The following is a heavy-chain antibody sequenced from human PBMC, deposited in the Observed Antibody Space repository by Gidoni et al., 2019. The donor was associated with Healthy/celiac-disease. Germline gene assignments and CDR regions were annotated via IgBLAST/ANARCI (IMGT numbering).Heavy chain of an antibody. CDR3: TRDPGYYDSSGYYVSPSPTLGFDY. Sequence: VQLVESGGGLVKPGRSLRLSCIVSGVTFGVYAMSWFRRAPGKGLELVGFIRSKAYGETTESAASVKCRFTISRDDSKSIAYLQMNSLKTEDTAVYYCTRDPGYYDSSGYYVSPSPTLGFDYWGQGTLVTVSS. CDR1: GVTFGVYA. CDR2: IRSKAYGETT. D-gene: IGHD3-22*01. J-gene: IGHJ4*02. V-gene: IGHV3-49*05.